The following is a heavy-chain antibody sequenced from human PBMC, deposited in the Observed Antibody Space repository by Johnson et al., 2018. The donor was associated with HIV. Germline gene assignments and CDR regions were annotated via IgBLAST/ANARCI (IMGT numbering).Heavy chain of an antibody. CDR2: ISYDGSNK. D-gene: IGHD3-22*01. J-gene: IGHJ3*02. Sequence: QVQLVESGGGVVQPGRSLRLSCAASGFTFSSYAMHWVRQAPGKGLEWVAAISYDGSNKDYADSVKGRFTISRDNSKNTLYLQMNSLRAEDTAVYYCARSQTMIVDGADAFDIWGQGTMVTVSS. CDR3: ARSQTMIVDGADAFDI. CDR1: GFTFSSYA. V-gene: IGHV3-30*04.